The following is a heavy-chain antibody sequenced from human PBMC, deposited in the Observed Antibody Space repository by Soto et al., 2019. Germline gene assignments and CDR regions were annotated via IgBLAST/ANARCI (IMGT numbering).Heavy chain of an antibody. D-gene: IGHD2-21*01. V-gene: IGHV3-7*01. CDR3: ARDLWAYCGGDCYSTLYY. CDR2: IKQDGSEK. CDR1: GFTFSSYW. Sequence: GGSLRLSCAASGFTFSSYWMSWVRQAPGKGLEWVANIKQDGSEKYYVDSVKGRFTISRDNAKNSLYLQMNSLRAEDTAVYYCARDLWAYCGGDCYSTLYYWGQGTLVTVSS. J-gene: IGHJ4*02.